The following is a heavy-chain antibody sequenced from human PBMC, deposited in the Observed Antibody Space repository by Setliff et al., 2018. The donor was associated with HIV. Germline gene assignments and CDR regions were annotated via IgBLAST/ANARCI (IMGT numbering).Heavy chain of an antibody. CDR2: TKYDGSES. D-gene: IGHD2-15*01. Sequence: LRLSCVASGLTFNRYWMSWVRQVPGKGREWVSNTKYDGSESYYVDSVKGRFIASTDNAKNSLFLQMNSLRAEDTAVYYCARDATRGGDMDVWAKGTTVTVSS. J-gene: IGHJ6*03. CDR1: GLTFNRYW. CDR3: ARDATRGGDMDV. V-gene: IGHV3-7*01.